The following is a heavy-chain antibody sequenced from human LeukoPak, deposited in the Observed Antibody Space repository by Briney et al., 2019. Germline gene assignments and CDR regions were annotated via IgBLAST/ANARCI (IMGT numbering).Heavy chain of an antibody. Sequence: ASGKVSCKASGYSFNDKYLHWVRQAPGQGLEWMGSINPNSGGTNYAQKFQGRVTMTRDTSISTAYMELSRLRSDDTAVYYCARGSLPPPRGYSYGSLDYWGQGTLVTVSS. V-gene: IGHV1-2*02. CDR3: ARGSLPPPRGYSYGSLDY. J-gene: IGHJ4*02. CDR1: GYSFNDKY. D-gene: IGHD5-18*01. CDR2: INPNSGGT.